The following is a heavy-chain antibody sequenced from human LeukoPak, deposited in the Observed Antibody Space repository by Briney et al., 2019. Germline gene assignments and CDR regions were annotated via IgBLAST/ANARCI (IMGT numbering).Heavy chain of an antibody. CDR1: GFTFSDYY. CDR2: ISSTGSTI. CDR3: ARAYSGYDWEWFDP. D-gene: IGHD5-12*01. J-gene: IGHJ5*02. Sequence: KPGGSLRLSCAASGFTFSDYYMNWIRQAPGKGLEWVSYISSTGSTIYYADSVKGRFTISRDNAKNSLYLQMNSPRGEDTAVYYCARAYSGYDWEWFDPWGQGTLVTVSS. V-gene: IGHV3-11*01.